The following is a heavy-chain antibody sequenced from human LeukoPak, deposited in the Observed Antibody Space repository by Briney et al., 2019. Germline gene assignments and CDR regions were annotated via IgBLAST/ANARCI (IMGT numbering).Heavy chain of an antibody. Sequence: GGCLRLSCAASGFTFSSCWMHWVRQDPGKGLVWVARINSDGSSTSYANSVKGRFTISRDNAKNTLYLQMSSLRAEDTAVYYCARDWATVTTSFADWGQGTLVTVSS. CDR3: ARDWATVTTSFAD. D-gene: IGHD4-17*01. CDR1: GFTFSSCW. CDR2: INSDGSST. J-gene: IGHJ4*02. V-gene: IGHV3-74*01.